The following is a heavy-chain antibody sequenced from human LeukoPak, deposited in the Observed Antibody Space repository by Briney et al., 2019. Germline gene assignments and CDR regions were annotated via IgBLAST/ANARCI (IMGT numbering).Heavy chain of an antibody. J-gene: IGHJ6*03. Sequence: PGGSLRLSCAASGFTFSSYAMSWVRQAPGKGLEWVSAISGSGGSTYYADSVKGRFTISRDNSKNTLYPQMNSLRAEDTAVYYCAKGARRFLEWLLDYYYYMDVWGKGTTVTVSS. D-gene: IGHD3-3*01. CDR3: AKGARRFLEWLLDYYYYMDV. CDR2: ISGSGGST. V-gene: IGHV3-23*01. CDR1: GFTFSSYA.